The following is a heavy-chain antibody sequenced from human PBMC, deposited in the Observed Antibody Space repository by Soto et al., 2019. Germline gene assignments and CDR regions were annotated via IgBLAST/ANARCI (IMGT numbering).Heavy chain of an antibody. CDR3: ARRDEYGDYGIDY. V-gene: IGHV4-30-2*01. CDR2: IYHSGST. CDR1: GGSISSGGYS. Sequence: PSETLSLTCAVSGGSISSGGYSWSWIRQPPGKGLEWIGYIYHSGSTYYNPSLKSRVTISVDRSKNQFSLELSSVTAADTAVYYCARRDEYGDYGIDYWGQGTLVTVSS. D-gene: IGHD4-17*01. J-gene: IGHJ4*02.